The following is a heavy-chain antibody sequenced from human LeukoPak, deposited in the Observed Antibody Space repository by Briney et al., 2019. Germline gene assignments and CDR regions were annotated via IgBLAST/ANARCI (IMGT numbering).Heavy chain of an antibody. CDR3: AREMAVCGGGSCGCDFDY. Sequence: SETLSLTCAVTGGSISSTHWWSWVRQPPGKGLEWSGEIYHSGSPNYNPSLKSLVFISVDKSKNHFSLKPSSVTAADTAVYYCAREMAVCGGGSCGCDFDYWAQGTLATVSP. CDR2: IYHSGSP. V-gene: IGHV4-4*02. D-gene: IGHD2-15*01. CDR1: GGSISSTHW. J-gene: IGHJ4*02.